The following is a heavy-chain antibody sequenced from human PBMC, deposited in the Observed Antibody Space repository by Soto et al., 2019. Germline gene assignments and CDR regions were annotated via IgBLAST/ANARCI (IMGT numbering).Heavy chain of an antibody. CDR3: AKVGGPTATLTNYFKS. D-gene: IGHD4-4*01. Sequence: GGSLRLSCAASGFTFSSYAMSWVRQAPGKGLEWVSAIVGGGTKTSYADSVKGRFNISRDNSKNTLYLQMNSLRAEDTAVYYCAKVGGPTATLTNYFKSWGLGTLVTVSS. CDR1: GFTFSSYA. J-gene: IGHJ4*02. V-gene: IGHV3-23*01. CDR2: IVGGGTKT.